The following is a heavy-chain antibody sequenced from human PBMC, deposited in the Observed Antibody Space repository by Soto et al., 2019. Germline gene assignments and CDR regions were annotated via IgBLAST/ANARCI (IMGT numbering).Heavy chain of an antibody. D-gene: IGHD3-22*01. Sequence: SETLSLTCTVSGGSISSGGYYWSWIRQHPGKGLEWIGYIYYSGSTYYNPSLKSRVTISVDTSKNQFSLKLSSVTAADTAVYYCARELWYYDSSGYYNWFDPWGQGTLVTAPQ. V-gene: IGHV4-31*03. J-gene: IGHJ5*02. CDR1: GGSISSGGYY. CDR2: IYYSGST. CDR3: ARELWYYDSSGYYNWFDP.